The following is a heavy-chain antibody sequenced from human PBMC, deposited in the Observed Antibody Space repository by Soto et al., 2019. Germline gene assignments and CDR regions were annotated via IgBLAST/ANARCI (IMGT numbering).Heavy chain of an antibody. CDR3: ARVAKPIVGANPREAFDI. CDR2: IYYSGST. D-gene: IGHD1-26*01. Sequence: SETLSLTCTVSGGSISSSSYYWGWIRQPPGKGLEWIGSIYYSGSTYYNPSLKSRVTISVDTSKNQFSLKLSSVTAADTAVYYCARVAKPIVGANPREAFDIWGQGTMVTVSS. J-gene: IGHJ3*02. CDR1: GGSISSSSYY. V-gene: IGHV4-39*07.